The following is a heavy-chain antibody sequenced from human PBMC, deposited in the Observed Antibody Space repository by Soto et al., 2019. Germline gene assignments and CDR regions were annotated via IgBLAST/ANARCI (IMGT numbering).Heavy chain of an antibody. V-gene: IGHV3-21*01. CDR1: GFTFSTYS. J-gene: IGHJ4*02. CDR2: ISSRSDI. CDR3: ARESEDLTSNFDY. Sequence: GGSLRLSCVGSGFTFSTYSINWVRQAPGKGLEWVSSISSRSDIYYADSVKGRFTISRDNAKNSVSLQMNSLRAEDTAVYYCARESEDLTSNFDYWGQGTLVTVSS.